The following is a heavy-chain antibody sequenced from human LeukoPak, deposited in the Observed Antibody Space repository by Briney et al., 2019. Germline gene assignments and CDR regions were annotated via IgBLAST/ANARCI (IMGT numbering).Heavy chain of an antibody. J-gene: IGHJ6*03. CDR2: MSPNSGNT. V-gene: IGHV1-8*01. CDR1: GYTFTSYD. Sequence: ASVKVSCKASGYTFTSYDINWVRQATGQGLEWMGWMSPNSGNTGYAQKFQGRVTMTRNTSISTAYMELGSLRSEDTAVYYCARSFSSSWYVLNYYYYYMDVWGKGTTVTVSS. CDR3: ARSFSSSWYVLNYYYYYMDV. D-gene: IGHD6-13*01.